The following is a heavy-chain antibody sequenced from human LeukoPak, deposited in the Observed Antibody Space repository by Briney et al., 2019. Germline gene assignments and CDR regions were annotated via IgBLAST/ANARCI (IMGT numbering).Heavy chain of an antibody. D-gene: IGHD2-15*01. CDR2: ISGGDTTI. V-gene: IGHV3-48*03. J-gene: IGHJ5*02. CDR1: GFTISSYE. CDR3: TRGTGGSA. Sequence: GGSLRLSCAASGFTISSYEMNWVRQAPGKGLEWVSYISGGDTTIYYADSVRGRFTISSDNAKNSLYLQMNSLRAEDTALYYCTRGTGGSAWGQGTLVTVSS.